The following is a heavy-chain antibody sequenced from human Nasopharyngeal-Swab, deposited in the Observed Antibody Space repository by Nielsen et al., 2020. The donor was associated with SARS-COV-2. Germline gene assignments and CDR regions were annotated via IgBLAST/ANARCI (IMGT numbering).Heavy chain of an antibody. CDR1: GFTVSSNY. CDR3: ARPRNWNYDSLDY. D-gene: IGHD1-7*01. J-gene: IGHJ4*02. V-gene: IGHV3-53*01. CDR2: IYSGGST. Sequence: GESLKISCAASGFTVSSNYMSWVRQAPGKGLEWVSVIYSGGSTYYADSVKGRFTISRDNSKNTLYLQMNSLRAEDTAVYYCARPRNWNYDSLDYWGQGTLVTVSS.